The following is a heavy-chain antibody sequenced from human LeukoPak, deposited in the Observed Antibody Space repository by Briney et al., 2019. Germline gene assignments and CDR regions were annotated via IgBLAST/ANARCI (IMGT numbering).Heavy chain of an antibody. Sequence: SETLSLTCTVSGGSISSYYWSWIRQPAGKGLEWIGRIYTSGSTNYNPSLKSRVTMSVDTSKNQFSLKLSSVTAADTAVYYCASPYSSGWYGYFQHWGQGTLVTVSS. J-gene: IGHJ1*01. CDR1: GGSISSYY. CDR2: IYTSGST. CDR3: ASPYSSGWYGYFQH. D-gene: IGHD6-19*01. V-gene: IGHV4-4*07.